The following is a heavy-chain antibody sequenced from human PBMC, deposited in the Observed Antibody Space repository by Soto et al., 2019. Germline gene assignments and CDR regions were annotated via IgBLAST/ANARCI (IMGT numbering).Heavy chain of an antibody. CDR2: VIPIFGTA. V-gene: IGHV1-69*13. D-gene: IGHD6-19*01. CDR1: GGTFSSYA. J-gene: IGHJ4*02. Sequence: SVKVSCKASGGTFSSYAISWVRQAPGQGLEWMGGVIPIFGTANYAQKFQGRVTITADESTSTAYMELSSLRSEDTAVYYCASTFDSGWYIIDYWGQGTLVTVSS. CDR3: ASTFDSGWYIIDY.